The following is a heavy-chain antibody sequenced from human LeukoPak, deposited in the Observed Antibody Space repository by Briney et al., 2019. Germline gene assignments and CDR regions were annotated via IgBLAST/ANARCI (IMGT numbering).Heavy chain of an antibody. CDR3: ARESYYYGSESYLGNNWFDP. CDR1: GFTFSSYW. CDR2: IKQDGSEK. V-gene: IGHV3-7*01. J-gene: IGHJ5*02. Sequence: GGSLRLSCAASGFTFSSYWMSWVRQAPGKGLEWVANIKQDGSEKYYVDSVKGRFTISRDNAKNSLYLQMNSLRAEDTAVYYCARESYYYGSESYLGNNWFDPWGQGTLVTVSS. D-gene: IGHD3-10*01.